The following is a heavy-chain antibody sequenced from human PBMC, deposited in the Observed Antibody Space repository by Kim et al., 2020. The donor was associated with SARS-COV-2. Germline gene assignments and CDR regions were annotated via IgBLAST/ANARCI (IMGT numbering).Heavy chain of an antibody. CDR2: INHSGST. CDR1: GGSFSGYY. V-gene: IGHV4-34*01. D-gene: IGHD4-4*01. CDR3: ASGRGHYS. Sequence: SETLSLTCAVYGGSFSGYYWSWIRQPPGKGLEWIGEINHSGSTNYNPSLKSRVTISVDTSKNQFSLKLRSVTAADTAVYYCASGRGHYSRGQGTLVTVSS. J-gene: IGHJ4*02.